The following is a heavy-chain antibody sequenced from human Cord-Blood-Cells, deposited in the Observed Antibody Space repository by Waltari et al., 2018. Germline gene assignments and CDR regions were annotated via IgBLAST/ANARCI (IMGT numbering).Heavy chain of an antibody. CDR2: LDPEDGET. V-gene: IGHV1-24*01. Sequence: QVQLVQSGAAVKKPGASVKVSCKVSGYTLTALSMHRVRQAPGKGLEWMGGLDPEDGETIYAQKFQGRVTMTEDTSTDTAYMKLSSLRSEDTAVYYCATVPGYSSGYYYYGMDVWGQGTTVTVSS. CDR3: ATVPGYSSGYYYYGMDV. CDR1: GYTLTALS. D-gene: IGHD6-19*01. J-gene: IGHJ6*02.